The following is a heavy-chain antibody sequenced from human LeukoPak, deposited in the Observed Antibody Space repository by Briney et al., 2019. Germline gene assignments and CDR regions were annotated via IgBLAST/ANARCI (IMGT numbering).Heavy chain of an antibody. CDR2: IYYSGST. CDR1: GGSISSSSYY. Sequence: SETLSLTCTVSGGSISSSSYYWGWIRQPPGKGLEWIGSIYYSGSTYYNPSLKSRVTISVDTSKNQFSLKLSSVTAADTAVYYCARTTEGYAGGPGYSYYYYMDVWGKGTTVTISS. J-gene: IGHJ6*03. D-gene: IGHD5-12*01. CDR3: ARTTEGYAGGPGYSYYYYMDV. V-gene: IGHV4-39*07.